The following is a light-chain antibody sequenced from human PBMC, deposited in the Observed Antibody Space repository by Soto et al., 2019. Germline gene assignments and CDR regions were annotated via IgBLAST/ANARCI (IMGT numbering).Light chain of an antibody. Sequence: QSALTQPPSASGSPGQSVTISCTGTSSDIGGYNYVSWYQQHPGKAPKLIIYEVSKRPSGVPDRFSGSKSGNTASLTVSGIQAEDEDDYYCTSYAGSNNLVFAGGTKLTVL. CDR2: EVS. CDR3: TSYAGSNNLV. CDR1: SSDIGGYNY. J-gene: IGLJ3*02. V-gene: IGLV2-8*01.